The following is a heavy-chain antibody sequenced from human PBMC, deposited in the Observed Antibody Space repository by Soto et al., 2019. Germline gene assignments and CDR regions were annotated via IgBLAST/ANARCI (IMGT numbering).Heavy chain of an antibody. CDR3: AREGMQRVMGTRTFDI. CDR2: ISSSTSTI. J-gene: IGHJ3*02. D-gene: IGHD2-21*01. V-gene: IGHV3-48*02. Sequence: EVQLVESGGGLVQPGGSLRLSCAASGFTFSSYTMNWVRQAPGKGLEWVSYISSSTSTIYYADSVKGRFTISRDNAKNSLYLQMNSLRNEDTALYYCAREGMQRVMGTRTFDIWGQGTMVTVSS. CDR1: GFTFSSYT.